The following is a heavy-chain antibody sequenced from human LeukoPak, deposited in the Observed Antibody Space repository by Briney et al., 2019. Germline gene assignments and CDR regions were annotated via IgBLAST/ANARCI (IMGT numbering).Heavy chain of an antibody. CDR3: AKGGYSSGWRNYFDY. CDR2: ISATGGST. J-gene: IGHJ4*02. Sequence: GGSLGLSCAASGFTFSSYGITWVRRAPGKGLEWVSTISATGGSTYYADSVKGRFTISRDNSKDTLYLQMNSLRAEDTAVYYCAKGGYSSGWRNYFDYWGQGTLVTVSS. CDR1: GFTFSSYG. V-gene: IGHV3-23*01. D-gene: IGHD6-19*01.